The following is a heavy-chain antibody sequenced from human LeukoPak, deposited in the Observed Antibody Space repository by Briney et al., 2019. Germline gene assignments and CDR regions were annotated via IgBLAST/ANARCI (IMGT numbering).Heavy chain of an antibody. CDR3: TKGPLTMYGPFDY. CDR2: ISGSGGST. V-gene: IGHV3-23*01. D-gene: IGHD2-8*01. J-gene: IGHJ4*02. Sequence: PGGTLRLSCAASGFTFSSYGMSWVRQAPGKGLEWVSGISGSGGSTYYADSMKGRFTISRDNSKNSLYLQMNSLRTEDTALYYCTKGPLTMYGPFDYWAREPWSPSPQ. CDR1: GFTFSSYG.